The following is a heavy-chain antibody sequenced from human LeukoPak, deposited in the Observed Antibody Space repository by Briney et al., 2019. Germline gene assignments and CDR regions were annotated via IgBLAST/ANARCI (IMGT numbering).Heavy chain of an antibody. V-gene: IGHV3-23*01. Sequence: GGSLRLSCAASGFTVSSNYMSWVRQAPGKGLEWVSAISGSGGSTYYADSVKGRFTISRDNSKNTLYLQMNSLRAEDTAVYYCAKDEDLTGLFDYWGQGTLVTVSS. J-gene: IGHJ4*02. D-gene: IGHD3-9*01. CDR1: GFTVSSNY. CDR2: ISGSGGST. CDR3: AKDEDLTGLFDY.